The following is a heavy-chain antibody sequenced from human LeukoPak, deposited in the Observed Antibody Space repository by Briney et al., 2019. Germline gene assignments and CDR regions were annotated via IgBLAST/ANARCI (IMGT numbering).Heavy chain of an antibody. D-gene: IGHD3-3*01. CDR2: IWYGGSSK. V-gene: IGHV3-33*01. Sequence: GGSLRLSCAASGFTFSSYGMHWVRQAPGKGLEWVAVIWYGGSSKYYADSVKGRFTISRDNSKNTLYVQMNSLRAEDTAVYYCARVQEQHNLRFLGWLLYSWGQGTVVTVFS. CDR3: ARVQEQHNLRFLGWLLYS. J-gene: IGHJ4*02. CDR1: GFTFSSYG.